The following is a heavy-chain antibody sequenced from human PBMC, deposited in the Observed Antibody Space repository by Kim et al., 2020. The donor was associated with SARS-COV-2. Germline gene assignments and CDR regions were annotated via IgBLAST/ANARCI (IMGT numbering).Heavy chain of an antibody. CDR2: IYYSGST. V-gene: IGHV4-59*01. J-gene: IGHJ6*02. D-gene: IGHD3-10*01. Sequence: SETLSLTCTVSGGSISSYYWSWIRQPPGKGLEWIGYIYYSGSTNYNPSLESRVTISVDTSKNQFSLRLSSVTAADTAIYYCARRSGITIYYYAMDVWGQGTTVTVSS. CDR3: ARRSGITIYYYAMDV. CDR1: GGSISSYY.